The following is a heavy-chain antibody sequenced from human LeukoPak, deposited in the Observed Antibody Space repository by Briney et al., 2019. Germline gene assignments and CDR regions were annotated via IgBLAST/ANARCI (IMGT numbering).Heavy chain of an antibody. Sequence: GASVKVSCKASGYTFTSYGISWVRQAPGQGLEWMGWISAYNGNTNYAQKLQGRVTMTTDTSTSTAYMELGSLRSDDTAVYYCARATARPYGSGSNRFDPWGQGTLVTVSS. V-gene: IGHV1-18*04. D-gene: IGHD3-10*01. CDR2: ISAYNGNT. CDR1: GYTFTSYG. J-gene: IGHJ5*02. CDR3: ARATARPYGSGSNRFDP.